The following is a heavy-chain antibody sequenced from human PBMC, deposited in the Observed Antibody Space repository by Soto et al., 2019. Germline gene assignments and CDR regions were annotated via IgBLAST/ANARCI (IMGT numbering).Heavy chain of an antibody. CDR3: ARATNGSGINLRYYGMDV. V-gene: IGHV3-74*01. J-gene: IGHJ6*02. CDR1: GFTFSSYW. D-gene: IGHD3-10*01. Sequence: LRLSCAASGFTFSSYWMHWVRQAPGKGLVWVSRINSDESSTYYADSVKGRFTISRDNAKNTLYLQMNSLRAEDTAVYYCARATNGSGINLRYYGMDVWGQGTTVTVSS. CDR2: INSDESST.